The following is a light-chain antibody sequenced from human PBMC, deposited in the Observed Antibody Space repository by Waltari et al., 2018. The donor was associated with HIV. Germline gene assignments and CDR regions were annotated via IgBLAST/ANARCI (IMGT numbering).Light chain of an antibody. Sequence: EIVMTQSPLSLPVTPGVPASISCRSSQSLLYRNGKNYLEWYVQKPGQSPQLLIYLASNRASGVPARFSGSGSGTDFTLKISTVEAEDVGIYYCMQALQTPPFTFGPGTKVDLK. J-gene: IGKJ3*01. CDR1: QSLLYRNGKNY. CDR2: LAS. CDR3: MQALQTPPFT. V-gene: IGKV2-28*01.